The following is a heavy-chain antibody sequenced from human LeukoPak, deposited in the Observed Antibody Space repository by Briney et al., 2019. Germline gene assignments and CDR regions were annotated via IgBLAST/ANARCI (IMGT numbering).Heavy chain of an antibody. J-gene: IGHJ4*02. D-gene: IGHD2-15*01. V-gene: IGHV5-51*01. Sequence: GESLKISCKGSGYSFTSYWIGWVRQMPGKGLEWMGTIYPGDSDTRYSPSFQGQVTISADKSISTAYLQWSSLKASDTAIYYCARRYCSGGSCYSHFDYWGQGTLVTVSS. CDR2: IYPGDSDT. CDR3: ARRYCSGGSCYSHFDY. CDR1: GYSFTSYW.